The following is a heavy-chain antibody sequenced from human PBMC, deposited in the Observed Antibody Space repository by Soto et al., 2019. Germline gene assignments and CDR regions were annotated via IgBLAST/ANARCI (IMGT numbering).Heavy chain of an antibody. V-gene: IGHV1-18*01. Sequence: QIQLLQSGGEVRKPGASVKVSCKASGYTFTRYGVSWVRQAPGQGLEWMGWISGYNGNTNYARKLQGRVTMTTDTTTSTAYMELRSLRSDDTAVYYCAREGYCSSTSCYALNYYNGMDVWGQGTTVTVSS. J-gene: IGHJ6*02. D-gene: IGHD2-2*01. CDR3: AREGYCSSTSCYALNYYNGMDV. CDR2: ISGYNGNT. CDR1: GYTFTRYG.